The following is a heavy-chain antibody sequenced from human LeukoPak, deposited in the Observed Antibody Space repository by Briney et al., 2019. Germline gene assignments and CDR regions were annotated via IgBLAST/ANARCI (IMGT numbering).Heavy chain of an antibody. D-gene: IGHD5-18*01. CDR2: ISSSSSYI. CDR1: GFTFSSYS. V-gene: IGHV3-21*01. CDR3: ARRYGGYSYGPPFDY. Sequence: GGSLRLSCAASGFTFSSYSMNWVRQAPGKGLEWVPSISSSSSYIYYADSVKGRFTISRDNAKNSLYLQMNSLRAEDTAVYYCARRYGGYSYGPPFDYWGQGTLVTVSS. J-gene: IGHJ4*02.